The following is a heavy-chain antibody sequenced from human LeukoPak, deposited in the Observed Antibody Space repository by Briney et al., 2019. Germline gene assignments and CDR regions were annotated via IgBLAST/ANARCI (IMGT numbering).Heavy chain of an antibody. CDR2: IRYDGSNK. J-gene: IGHJ4*02. CDR3: AKAQNSGYDCENFDY. CDR1: GFTFSSYG. V-gene: IGHV3-30*02. D-gene: IGHD5-12*01. Sequence: GGSLRLSCAASGFTFSSYGMHWVRQAPGKGLEWVAFIRYDGSNKYYADSVKGRFTISRDNSKNTLYLQMNSLRAEDTAVYYCAKAQNSGYDCENFDYWGQGTLVTVSS.